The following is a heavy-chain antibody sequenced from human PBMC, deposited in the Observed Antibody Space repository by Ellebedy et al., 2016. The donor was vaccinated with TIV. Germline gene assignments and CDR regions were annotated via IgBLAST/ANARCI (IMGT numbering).Heavy chain of an antibody. CDR3: ASGLGITTVRGVIYYYYGMDV. D-gene: IGHD3-10*01. V-gene: IGHV4-34*01. J-gene: IGHJ6*02. Sequence: MPSETLSLTCAVSGGSFSGYYWSWIRQPPGKGLEWMGEINHSGTTNYNPSLKNRVTITVDTSKNQFSLKMSSVTAADTAVYYCASGLGITTVRGVIYYYYGMDVWGQGTTVTVSS. CDR2: INHSGTT. CDR1: GGSFSGYY.